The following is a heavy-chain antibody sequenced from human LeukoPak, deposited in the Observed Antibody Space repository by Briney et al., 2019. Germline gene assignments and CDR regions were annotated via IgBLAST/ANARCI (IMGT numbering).Heavy chain of an antibody. CDR3: ARGVTTAIWSSFDY. J-gene: IGHJ4*02. V-gene: IGHV3-66*03. CDR2: IYSCGST. Sequence: GGSLRLSCAASGFTVSSNYMSWVRQAPGKGLEWVSVIYSCGSTYYADSVKGRFTISRDNSKNTLYLQMNSLRAEDTAVHYCARGVTTAIWSSFDYWGQGTLVTVSS. CDR1: GFTVSSNY. D-gene: IGHD4-11*01.